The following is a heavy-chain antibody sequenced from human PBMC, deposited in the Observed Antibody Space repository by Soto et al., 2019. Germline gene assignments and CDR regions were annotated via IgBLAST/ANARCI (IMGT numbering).Heavy chain of an antibody. J-gene: IGHJ6*02. D-gene: IGHD6-19*01. CDR2: IIPIFGTA. Sequence: ASVKVSCKASGGTFSSYAISWVRQAPGQGIEWMGGIIPIFGTANYAQKFQGRVTITADESTSTAFMELSSLRSEDTALYYCAIDSGIAVQWGMAVWGQGTTVTVSS. V-gene: IGHV1-69*13. CDR1: GGTFSSYA. CDR3: AIDSGIAVQWGMAV.